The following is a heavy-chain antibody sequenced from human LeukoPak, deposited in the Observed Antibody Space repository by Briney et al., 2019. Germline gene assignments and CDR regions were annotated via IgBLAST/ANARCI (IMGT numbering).Heavy chain of an antibody. V-gene: IGHV3-53*01. CDR2: IYSGGST. CDR1: GFIVSSNY. CDR3: AGGTSDYFDY. D-gene: IGHD1-26*01. Sequence: GGSLRLSCAASGFIVSSNYMSWVRQAPGKGLEWVSVIYSGGSTYYADSVKGRFTISRDNSKNTVYLQMNSLRAEDTAMYYCAGGTSDYFDYWGQGTLVTVSS. J-gene: IGHJ4*02.